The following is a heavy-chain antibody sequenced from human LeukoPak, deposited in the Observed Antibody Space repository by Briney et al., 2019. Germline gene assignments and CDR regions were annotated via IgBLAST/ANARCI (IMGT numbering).Heavy chain of an antibody. Sequence: GRSLRLSCAASGFTFSSYAMHWVRQAPGKGLEWVAVISYDGSNKYYADSVKGRFTISRDNSKNTLYLQMNSLRAEDTAVYYCAVSFDYWGQGTLVTVSS. CDR1: GFTFSSYA. V-gene: IGHV3-30-3*01. CDR2: ISYDGSNK. J-gene: IGHJ4*02. CDR3: AVSFDY. D-gene: IGHD5/OR15-5a*01.